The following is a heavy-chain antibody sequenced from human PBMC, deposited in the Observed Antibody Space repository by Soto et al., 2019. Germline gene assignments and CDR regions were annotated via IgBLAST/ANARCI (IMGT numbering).Heavy chain of an antibody. CDR3: ARGIGLAIWSGYPSTVSWFDP. D-gene: IGHD3-3*01. Sequence: ASVKVSFKASGYTFTSSGISGGLQSPGQGLERVGWISAYNGNTTYAQKLQGRVTTNTDTSTSTAYMELRSLRSDDTAVYYCARGIGLAIWSGYPSTVSWFDPWGQGTLVTVSS. CDR1: GYTFTSSG. CDR2: ISAYNGNT. V-gene: IGHV1-18*04. J-gene: IGHJ5*02.